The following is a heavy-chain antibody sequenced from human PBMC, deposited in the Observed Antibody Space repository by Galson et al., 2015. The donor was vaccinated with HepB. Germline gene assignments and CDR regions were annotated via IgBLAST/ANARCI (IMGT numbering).Heavy chain of an antibody. CDR3: ARVYCTGGSCYGTGFDY. Sequence: SLRLSCAASGFTSSNHSMNWVRQAPGKGLEWLSYISGSSVSIYYAGSVKGRFTISRDNDQNSLYLQMDSLRVEDTAVYYCARVYCTGGSCYGTGFDYWGQGILVTVSS. CDR1: GFTSSNHS. J-gene: IGHJ4*02. V-gene: IGHV3-48*01. CDR2: ISGSSVSI. D-gene: IGHD2-8*02.